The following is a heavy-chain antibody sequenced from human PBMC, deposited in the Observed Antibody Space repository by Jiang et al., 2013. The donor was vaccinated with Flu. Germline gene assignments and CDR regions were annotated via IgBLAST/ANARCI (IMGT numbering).Heavy chain of an antibody. CDR2: IYHSGST. CDR3: ARDSRDTAMVNQWEYYYYGMDV. V-gene: IGHV4-4*02. D-gene: IGHD5-18*01. Sequence: GLVKPSGTLSLTCAVSGGSISSSNWWSWVRQPPGKGLEWIGEIYHSGSTNYNPSLKSRVTISVDKSKNQFSLKLSSVTAADTAVYYCARDSRDTAMVNQWEYYYYGMDVWGQGTTVTVSS. J-gene: IGHJ6*02. CDR1: GGSISSSNW.